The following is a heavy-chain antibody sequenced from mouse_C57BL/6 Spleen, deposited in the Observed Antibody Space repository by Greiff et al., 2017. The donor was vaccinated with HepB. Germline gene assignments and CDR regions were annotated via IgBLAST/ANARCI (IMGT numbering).Heavy chain of an antibody. D-gene: IGHD1-2*01. Sequence: EVQLQPSGPELVKPGASVKISCKASGYTFTDYYMNWVKQSPGKSLEWIGDINPNNGGTSYNQKFKGKATLTVDKSSSTAYMELRSQTSEDSAVYYCARSGYYGPVFDVWGTGTTVTVSS. J-gene: IGHJ1*03. CDR3: ARSGYYGPVFDV. V-gene: IGHV1-26*01. CDR1: GYTFTDYY. CDR2: INPNNGGT.